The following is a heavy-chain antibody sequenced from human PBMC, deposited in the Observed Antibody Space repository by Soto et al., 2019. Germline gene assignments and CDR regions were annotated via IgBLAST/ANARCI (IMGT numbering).Heavy chain of an antibody. D-gene: IGHD3-3*01. V-gene: IGHV3-11*05. J-gene: IGHJ6*02. Sequence: QVQLVESGGALVKPGGSLRLSCAASGFAFSDYYMTWIRQAPGKGLEWVSFLSTTGNYVNYADSLKGRFTISRDNARHSLYRQMNTSRLEETAVFYCARTPPGYDPSESHYGRDVWGQGTTVTVSS. CDR2: LSTTGNYV. CDR1: GFAFSDYY. CDR3: ARTPPGYDPSESHYGRDV.